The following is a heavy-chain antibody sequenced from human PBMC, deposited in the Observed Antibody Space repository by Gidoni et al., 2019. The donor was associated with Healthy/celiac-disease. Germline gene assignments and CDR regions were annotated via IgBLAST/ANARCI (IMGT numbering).Heavy chain of an antibody. V-gene: IGHV3-30*02. Sequence: QVQLVESGGGVVQPGGSLILYFAASGFTFSSYGMHWVRQAPGMGLEWVAFIRYDGNNKYYADSVKGRFTISRDNSNNTLYLQMNSLRAEDTAVYYCAKLGPYNWNYADYFDYWGQGTLVTVSS. CDR3: AKLGPYNWNYADYFDY. CDR2: IRYDGNNK. J-gene: IGHJ4*02. D-gene: IGHD1-7*01. CDR1: GFTFSSYG.